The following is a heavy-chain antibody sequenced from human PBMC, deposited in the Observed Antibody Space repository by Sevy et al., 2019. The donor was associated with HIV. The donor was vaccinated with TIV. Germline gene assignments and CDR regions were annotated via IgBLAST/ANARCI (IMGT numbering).Heavy chain of an antibody. CDR1: GFTFSSYA. CDR2: ISYDGSNK. D-gene: IGHD3-22*01. Sequence: GGSLRLSCAASGFTFSSYAMHWVRQAPGKGLEWVAVISYDGSNKYYADSVKGRFTISRDNSKNTMYLQMNSLRAEDTAVYYGAREIRWPYYYDSSGYYGGVDYWGQGTLVTVSS. J-gene: IGHJ4*02. CDR3: AREIRWPYYYDSSGYYGGVDY. V-gene: IGHV3-30-3*01.